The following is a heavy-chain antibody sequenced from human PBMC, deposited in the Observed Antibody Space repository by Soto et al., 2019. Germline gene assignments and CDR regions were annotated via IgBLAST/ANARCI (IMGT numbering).Heavy chain of an antibody. CDR3: VRTTVTTHWYFDL. V-gene: IGHV4-30-2*01. Sequence: QLQLQESGSGLVKPSQTLSLTCAVSGGSISSGGYSWSWIRQPPGKGLEWIGYIYHSGSTYYNPSLKSRVTISVDRSKNQFSLKLSSVTAADTAVYYCVRTTVTTHWYFDLWGRGTLVTVSS. CDR1: GGSISSGGYS. J-gene: IGHJ2*01. CDR2: IYHSGST. D-gene: IGHD4-17*01.